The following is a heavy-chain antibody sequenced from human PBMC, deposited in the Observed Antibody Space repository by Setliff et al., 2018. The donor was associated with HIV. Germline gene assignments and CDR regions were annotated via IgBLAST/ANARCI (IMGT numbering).Heavy chain of an antibody. CDR3: ARHGQYGSGSYYNRPFDF. J-gene: IGHJ4*02. CDR1: GFTLTNYW. V-gene: IGHV5-51*01. CDR2: IYPGDSDT. D-gene: IGHD3-10*01. Sequence: PGESLTISCKGSGFTLTNYWIAWLRQMPGKGLEWMGIIYPGDSDTSYSPSFQGQVTISADKSISTAYLQWSSLKASDTAMYYCARHGQYGSGSYYNRPFDFWGQGTLVTVSS.